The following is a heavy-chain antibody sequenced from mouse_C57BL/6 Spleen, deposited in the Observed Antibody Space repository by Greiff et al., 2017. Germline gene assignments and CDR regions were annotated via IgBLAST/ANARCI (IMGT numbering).Heavy chain of an antibody. CDR1: GYTFTSYW. J-gene: IGHJ1*03. D-gene: IGHD1-1*01. CDR3: ARKRVAHWYFDV. CDR2: IDPSDSYT. Sequence: VQLQQPGAELVKPGASVKLSCKASGYTFTSYWMQWVKQRPGQGLEWIGEIDPSDSYTNYNQKFKGKATLTVDTSSSTAYMQRSSLTSEDSAVYYCARKRVAHWYFDVWGTGTTVTVSS. V-gene: IGHV1-50*01.